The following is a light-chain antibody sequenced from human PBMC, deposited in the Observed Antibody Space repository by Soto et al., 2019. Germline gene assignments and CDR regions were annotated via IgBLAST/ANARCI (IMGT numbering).Light chain of an antibody. J-gene: IGKJ2*01. V-gene: IGKV3-20*01. Sequence: EIVLTQSPGTLSLSPGXRATLSCRASQSVRSSYLAWYQQKPGQAPRLLIYGASSRATGIPDRFSGSGSGTDFTLTINRLEPEDFAVYYCQQYGTSPKYTFGQGTKVDNK. CDR2: GAS. CDR1: QSVRSSY. CDR3: QQYGTSPKYT.